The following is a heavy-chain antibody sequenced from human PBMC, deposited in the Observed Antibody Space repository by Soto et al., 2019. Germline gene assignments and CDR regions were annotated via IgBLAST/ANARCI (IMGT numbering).Heavy chain of an antibody. D-gene: IGHD6-6*01. V-gene: IGHV4-34*01. CDR2: INHSGST. CDR3: ARYRVYGGQLAHFDY. CDR1: GGSFSGYY. Sequence: PSETLSLTCAVYGGSFSGYYWSWIRQPPGKGLEWIGEINHSGSTNYNPSLKSRVTISVDTSKNQFSLKLSSVTAADTAVYYCARYRVYGGQLAHFDYWGQGTLVTVSS. J-gene: IGHJ4*02.